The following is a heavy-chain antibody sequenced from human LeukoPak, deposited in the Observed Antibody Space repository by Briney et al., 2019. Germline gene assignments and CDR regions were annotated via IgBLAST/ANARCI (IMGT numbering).Heavy chain of an antibody. CDR2: IFYSVNT. CDR3: AGRVAVRPRYAFDI. D-gene: IGHD6-19*01. V-gene: IGHV4-59*01. CDR1: GGSISSYY. Sequence: SETLSLTCTVSGGSISSYYWSWVRQPPGKELEWMGYIFYSVNTNSNTPLKSRVTISLATSKNRFSWKRDCVTGADTTGSCFAGRVAVRPRYAFDIGGQGTMVTVSS. J-gene: IGHJ3*02.